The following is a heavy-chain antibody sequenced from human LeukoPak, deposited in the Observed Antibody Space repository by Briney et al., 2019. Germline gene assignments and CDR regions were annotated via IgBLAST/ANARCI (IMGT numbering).Heavy chain of an antibody. CDR3: ARAVCPTIKFCDSSYFMDV. V-gene: IGHV3-7*03. CDR1: GFTFSSYW. D-gene: IGHD6-6*01. J-gene: IGHJ6*03. CDR2: IRQEGSEK. Sequence: PGGSLRLSCAASGFTFSSYWMGWVRQAPGQGLEWVANIRQEGSEKNYADSVKGRFTISRDNAKNSLYLQMNSLRAEDTALYYCARAVCPTIKFCDSSYFMDVWGKGTTVNVS.